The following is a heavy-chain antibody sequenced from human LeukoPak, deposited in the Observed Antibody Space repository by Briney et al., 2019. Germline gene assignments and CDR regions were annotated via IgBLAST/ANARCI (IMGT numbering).Heavy chain of an antibody. CDR3: ARGLLGYCTNGVCPNYYYMDV. J-gene: IGHJ6*03. Sequence: SETLSLTCAVYGGSFSGYYWSWIRQPPGKGLEWIGELNHSGSTNYNPSLKSRVTISVDTSKNQFSLKLSSVTAADTAVYYCARGLLGYCTNGVCPNYYYMDVWGKGTTVTVSS. CDR1: GGSFSGYY. CDR2: LNHSGST. V-gene: IGHV4-34*01. D-gene: IGHD2-8*01.